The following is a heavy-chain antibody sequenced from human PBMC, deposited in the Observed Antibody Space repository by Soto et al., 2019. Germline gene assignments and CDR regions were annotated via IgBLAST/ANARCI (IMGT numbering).Heavy chain of an antibody. J-gene: IGHJ4*02. CDR2: IERDGSEK. D-gene: IGHD6-19*01. Sequence: EVQLVESGGGLVQPGGSLTLSCVASGFMFSNYFMTWVRQAQGKGLEWVANIERDGSEKNYADSVKGRFTISRNNAKNSLYLQMNILRAEDTAVYYCTGGSGWSSDLWGQGTHVAVSS. CDR3: TGGSGWSSDL. V-gene: IGHV3-7*03. CDR1: GFMFSNYF.